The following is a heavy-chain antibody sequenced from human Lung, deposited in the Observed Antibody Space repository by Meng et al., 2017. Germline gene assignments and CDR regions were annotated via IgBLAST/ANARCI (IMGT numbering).Heavy chain of an antibody. D-gene: IGHD6-19*01. CDR1: GYRFGGYW. J-gene: IGHJ4*02. V-gene: IGHV5-51*01. Sequence: KVSCKGSGYRFGGYWIVWVRQMSGKGLEWMGIIYPDDSETRYSPSFQGQVTISVGKSISTAYLQWTSLKASDTAMYYCARGLYSSGWYPDYWGQGTLVTVSS. CDR3: ARGLYSSGWYPDY. CDR2: IYPDDSET.